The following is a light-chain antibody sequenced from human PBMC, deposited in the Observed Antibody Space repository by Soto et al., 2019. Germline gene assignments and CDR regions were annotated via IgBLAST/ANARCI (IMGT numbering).Light chain of an antibody. Sequence: EIVMTQSPATLSVSPGERATLFCRASQNVGTSLAWYQQIPGQPPRLLIHGASIRATGVPARFTGSGSGTEFTITIRGMRSEDLAVYYCQRYNDWPPWTFGQVTKVDIK. V-gene: IGKV3-15*01. J-gene: IGKJ1*01. CDR3: QRYNDWPPWT. CDR1: QNVGTS. CDR2: GAS.